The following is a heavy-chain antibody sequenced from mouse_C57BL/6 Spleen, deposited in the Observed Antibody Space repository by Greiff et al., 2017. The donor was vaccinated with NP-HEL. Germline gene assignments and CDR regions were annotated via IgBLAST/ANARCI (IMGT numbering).Heavy chain of an antibody. Sequence: EVQLQQSGPELVKPGASVKISCKASGYTFTDYYMNWVKQSHGKSLEWIGDINPNNGGTSYNQKFKGKATLTVDKSSSTAYMELRSLTSEDSAVYYCARRGIYYGSGGYFDVWGTGTTVTVSS. CDR2: INPNNGGT. CDR1: GYTFTDYY. D-gene: IGHD1-1*01. J-gene: IGHJ1*03. CDR3: ARRGIYYGSGGYFDV. V-gene: IGHV1-26*01.